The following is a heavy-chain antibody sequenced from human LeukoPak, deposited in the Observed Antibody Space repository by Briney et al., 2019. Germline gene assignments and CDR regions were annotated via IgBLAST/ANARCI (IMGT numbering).Heavy chain of an antibody. CDR3: ARERTWSPFFDI. J-gene: IGHJ3*02. CDR1: GGTFSSYA. D-gene: IGHD1-26*01. V-gene: IGHV1-69*06. Sequence: GASVKVSCKASGGTFSSYAISWVRQAPGQGLEWMGGIIPIFGTANYAQKFQGRVTITADKSTSTAYMELSSLRSDDTAVYYCARERTWSPFFDIWGQGTMVTVSS. CDR2: IIPIFGTA.